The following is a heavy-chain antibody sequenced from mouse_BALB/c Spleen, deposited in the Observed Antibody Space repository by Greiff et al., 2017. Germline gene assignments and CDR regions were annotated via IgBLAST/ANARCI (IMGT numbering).Heavy chain of an antibody. D-gene: IGHD2-4*01. CDR2: INSNGGST. CDR3: ARHGRYYDYDEAMDY. V-gene: IGHV5-6-2*01. CDR1: GFTFSSYY. Sequence: EVKLMESGGGLVKLGGSLKLSCAASGFTFSSYYMSWVRQTPEKRLELVAAINSNGGSTYYPDTVKGRFTISRDNAKNTLYLQMSSLKSEDTALYYCARHGRYYDYDEAMDYWGQGTSVTVSS. J-gene: IGHJ4*01.